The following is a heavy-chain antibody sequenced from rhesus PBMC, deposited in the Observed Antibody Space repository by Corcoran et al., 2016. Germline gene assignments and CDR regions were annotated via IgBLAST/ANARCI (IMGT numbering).Heavy chain of an antibody. CDR1: GASFRTNY. CDR2: IYGCGGST. J-gene: IGHJ1*01. Sequence: QVQLQESGPGLVKPSETLSLTCAVSGASFRTNYWSRIRPAPGQGLEGIGRIYGCGGSTDYNPSLKSRVTISIDPSKNKFSLKLSSVTAADTAVYYCAYVGGCSRGVCYAIEYFEFWGQGALVTVSS. CDR3: AYVGGCSRGVCYAIEYFEF. V-gene: IGHV4S2*01. D-gene: IGHD2-39*01.